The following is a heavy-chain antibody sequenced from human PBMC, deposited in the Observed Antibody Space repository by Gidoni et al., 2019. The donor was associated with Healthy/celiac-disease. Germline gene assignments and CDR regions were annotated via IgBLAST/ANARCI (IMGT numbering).Heavy chain of an antibody. D-gene: IGHD2-2*01. V-gene: IGHV4-34*01. J-gene: IGHJ6*02. Sequence: QVQLQQWGAGLLKPSETLSLTCAVYGGSFSGYYWSWIRQPPGKGLEWIGETNHSGSTNYNPSLKSRVTISVDTSKNQFSLKLSSVTAADTAVYYCAGGTNYGMDVWGQGTTVTVSS. CDR3: AGGTNYGMDV. CDR1: GGSFSGYY. CDR2: TNHSGST.